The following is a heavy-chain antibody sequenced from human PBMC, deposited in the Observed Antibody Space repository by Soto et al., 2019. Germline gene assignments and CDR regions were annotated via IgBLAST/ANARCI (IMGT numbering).Heavy chain of an antibody. CDR1: GGSVSMSTYY. D-gene: IGHD2-2*01. V-gene: IGHV4-39*01. J-gene: IGHJ6*02. Sequence: PSETLSLTCSVSGGSVSMSTYYWAWVRQTPGKGLEWLGSILHSGSTYYNPSLKSRLTLSVDTSEDQFSLNLSSVTATDTGVYYCATLPAAMYFYGSDVWGPGTTVTVSS. CDR2: ILHSGST. CDR3: ATLPAAMYFYGSDV.